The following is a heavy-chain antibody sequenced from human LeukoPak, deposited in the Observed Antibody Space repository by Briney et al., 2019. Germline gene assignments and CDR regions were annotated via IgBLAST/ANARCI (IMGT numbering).Heavy chain of an antibody. J-gene: IGHJ4*02. Sequence: GASVKVSCKVSRYTLTELSMHWVRQAPGKGLEWMGGFDPEDGETIYAQKFQGRVTMTEDTSTDTAYMELSSLRSGDTAVYYCATRTYYYDSSGYYRFDYWGQGTLVTVSS. CDR3: ATRTYYYDSSGYYRFDY. CDR2: FDPEDGET. V-gene: IGHV1-24*01. CDR1: RYTLTELS. D-gene: IGHD3-22*01.